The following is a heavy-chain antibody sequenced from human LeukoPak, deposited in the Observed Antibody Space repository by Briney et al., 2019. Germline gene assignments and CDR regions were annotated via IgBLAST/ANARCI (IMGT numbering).Heavy chain of an antibody. V-gene: IGHV1-46*01. CDR1: GYTFTSYY. Sequence: ASVKVSCKASGYTFTSYYMHWVRQAPGQGLEWMGIINPSGGSTSYAQKFQGRVTMTEDTSTDTAYMELSSLRSEDTAVYYCATLKSHLSYYYDSSGPLGAFDIWGQGTMVTVSS. CDR2: INPSGGST. J-gene: IGHJ3*02. D-gene: IGHD3-22*01. CDR3: ATLKSHLSYYYDSSGPLGAFDI.